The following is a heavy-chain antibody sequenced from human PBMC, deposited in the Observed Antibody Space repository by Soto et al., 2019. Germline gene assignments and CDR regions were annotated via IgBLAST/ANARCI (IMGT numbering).Heavy chain of an antibody. CDR2: INPSGGST. J-gene: IGHJ4*02. CDR1: GYTFTSYY. CDR3: ARSHYYGSGSYLFDY. Sequence: ASVKVSCKASGYTFTSYYMHWVRPAPGQGLEWMGIINPSGGSTSYAQKFQGRVTMTRDTSTSTVYMELSSLRSEDTAVYYCARSHYYGSGSYLFDYWGQGTLVTVSS. D-gene: IGHD3-10*01. V-gene: IGHV1-46*01.